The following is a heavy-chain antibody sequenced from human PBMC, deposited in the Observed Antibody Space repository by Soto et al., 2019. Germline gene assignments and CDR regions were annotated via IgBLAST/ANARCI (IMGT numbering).Heavy chain of an antibody. CDR1: GFTFSSYS. V-gene: IGHV3-21*01. Sequence: GESLKISCAASGFTFSSYSMNWVRQAPGKGLEWVSSISSSSSYIYYADSVKGRFTISRDNAKNSLYLQMNSLRAEDTAVYYCARDEQGRIVVVPAASYYYYYYMDVWGKGTTVTVSS. CDR3: ARDEQGRIVVVPAASYYYYYYMDV. J-gene: IGHJ6*03. D-gene: IGHD2-2*01. CDR2: ISSSSSYI.